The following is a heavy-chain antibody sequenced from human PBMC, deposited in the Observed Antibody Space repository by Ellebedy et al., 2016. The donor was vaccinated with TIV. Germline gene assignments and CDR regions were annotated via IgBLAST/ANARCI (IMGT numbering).Heavy chain of an antibody. CDR3: ARDWDLGLIDY. CDR1: GGSVSSGSYY. D-gene: IGHD1-26*01. Sequence: SETLSLXXTVSGGSVSSGSYYWSWIRQPPGKGLEWIGYIYYSGSTNYNPSLKSRVTISVDTSKNQFSLKLSSVTAADTAVYYCARDWDLGLIDYWGQGTLVTVSS. J-gene: IGHJ4*02. CDR2: IYYSGST. V-gene: IGHV4-61*01.